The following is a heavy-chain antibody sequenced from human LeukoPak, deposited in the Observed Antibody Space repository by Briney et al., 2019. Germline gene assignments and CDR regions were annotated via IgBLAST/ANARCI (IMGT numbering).Heavy chain of an antibody. CDR3: ARGNFFCSGGSCTSAFDI. Sequence: SETLSLTCTVSGGSISSGSYYWSCIRQPAGKGLEWIGRIYTSGSTNYNPSLKSRVTISVDTSKNQFSLKLSSVTAADTAVYYCARGNFFCSGGSCTSAFDIWGQGTMVTVSS. D-gene: IGHD2-15*01. J-gene: IGHJ3*02. CDR2: IYTSGST. CDR1: GGSISSGSYY. V-gene: IGHV4-61*02.